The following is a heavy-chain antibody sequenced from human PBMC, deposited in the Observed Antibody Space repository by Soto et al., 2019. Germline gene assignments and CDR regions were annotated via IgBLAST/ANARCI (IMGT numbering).Heavy chain of an antibody. V-gene: IGHV4-4*02. CDR1: SGSISSSNW. J-gene: IGHJ5*02. CDR3: ARSRMTTVTRKTNWFDP. CDR2: IYHSGST. Sequence: QVQLQESGPGLVKPSGTLSLTCAVSSGSISSSNWWSWVRQPPGKGLEWIGEIYHSGSTNYNPSLKSRVTISVDKSKNQSSLKLSSVTAADTAVYYCARSRMTTVTRKTNWFDPWGQGTLVTVSS. D-gene: IGHD4-17*01.